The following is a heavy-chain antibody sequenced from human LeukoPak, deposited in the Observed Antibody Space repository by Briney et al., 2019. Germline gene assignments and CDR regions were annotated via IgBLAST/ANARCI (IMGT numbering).Heavy chain of an antibody. CDR2: ISYDGSNK. V-gene: IGHV3-30*18. D-gene: IGHD3-3*01. Sequence: GGSLRLSCAASGFTFSSYGMHWVRQAPGKGLEWVAVISYDGSNKYYADSAKGRFTISRDNSKNTLYLQMNSLRAEDTAVYYCAKEAPDDFWSGYFIRELDYWGQGTLVTVSS. CDR1: GFTFSSYG. J-gene: IGHJ4*02. CDR3: AKEAPDDFWSGYFIRELDY.